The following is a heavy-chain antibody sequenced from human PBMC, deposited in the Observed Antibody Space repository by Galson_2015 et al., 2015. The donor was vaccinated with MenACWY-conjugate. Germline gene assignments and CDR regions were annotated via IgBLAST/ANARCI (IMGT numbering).Heavy chain of an antibody. D-gene: IGHD1-26*01. CDR3: ASGGTHPRRFLQWIAP. V-gene: IGHV4-59*01. J-gene: IGHJ5*02. Sequence: SETLSLTCTVSGGSIRNYYWSWIRQPPGKALEWIGYMYYSETPRYNPSLKSRVTISVDTSRDQFPLKLSSVTAADTAVYYCASGGTHPRRFLQWIAPWGQGSRVTVSS. CDR2: MYYSETP. CDR1: GGSIRNYY.